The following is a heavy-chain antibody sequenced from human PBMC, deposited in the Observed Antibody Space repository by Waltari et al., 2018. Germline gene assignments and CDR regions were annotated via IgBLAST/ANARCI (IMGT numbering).Heavy chain of an antibody. CDR2: LSGTRGYL. D-gene: IGHD6-19*01. CDR3: SRGAGRGG. J-gene: IGHJ4*02. CDR1: GFSFRDYT. V-gene: IGHV3-21*02. Sequence: EIQLVESGGGLVKPGGSLRLSCAASGFSFRDYTMNWIRQSPGKGLVWVSSLSGTRGYLYYADSVKGRFTVSRDNAQNSLFLQMNSLRREDTGVYYCSRGAGRGGWGPGTLVVVSS.